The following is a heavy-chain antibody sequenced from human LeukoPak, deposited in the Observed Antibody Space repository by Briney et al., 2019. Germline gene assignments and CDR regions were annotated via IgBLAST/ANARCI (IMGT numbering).Heavy chain of an antibody. Sequence: AGNLCFSCAASTFTVNRYTMIWLPQAPGQELKWFSTLNGSGDNTYYADSVNGGFTISRDNSKKTLYLYMNSLRAEDTAVYFCAKWGTISSSRNNWLDPWGQGTLVTVSS. CDR3: AKWGTISSSRNNWLDP. D-gene: IGHD6-13*01. CDR2: LNGSGDNT. V-gene: IGHV3-23*01. J-gene: IGHJ5*02. CDR1: TFTVNRYT.